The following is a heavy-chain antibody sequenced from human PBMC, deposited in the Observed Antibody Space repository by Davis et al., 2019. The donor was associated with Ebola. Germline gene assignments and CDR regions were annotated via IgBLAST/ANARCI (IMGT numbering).Heavy chain of an antibody. D-gene: IGHD6-13*01. J-gene: IGHJ4*02. Sequence: GESLKISCATSGITCTTYAMSWVRQAPGKGLEWVGFIRSKAYGGTTEYAASVKGRFTISRDDSKSIAYLQMNSLKTEDTAVYYCTRAIAAARYWGQGTLVTVSS. CDR1: GITCTTYA. CDR2: IRSKAYGGTT. CDR3: TRAIAAARY. V-gene: IGHV3-49*04.